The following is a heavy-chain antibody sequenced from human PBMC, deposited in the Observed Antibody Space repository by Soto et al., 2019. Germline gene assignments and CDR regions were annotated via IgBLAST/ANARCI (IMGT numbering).Heavy chain of an antibody. D-gene: IGHD3-22*01. CDR2: IYSGGST. CDR1: GFTVSSNY. CDR3: ERGPPDDSSGYFSLDY. V-gene: IGHV3-66*01. Sequence: GGSLRLSCAASGFTVSSNYMSWVRQAPGKGLEWVSVIYSGGSTYYADSVKGRFTISRDNSKNTLYLQMNSLRAEDTAVYYCERGPPDDSSGYFSLDYWGQGTLVTVSS. J-gene: IGHJ4*02.